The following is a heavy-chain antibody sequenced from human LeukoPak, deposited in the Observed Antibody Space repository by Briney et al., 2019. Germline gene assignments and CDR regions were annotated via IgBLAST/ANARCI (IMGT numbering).Heavy chain of an antibody. CDR1: GGTFSSYA. J-gene: IGHJ4*02. D-gene: IGHD3-22*01. CDR3: ARETRGYDSSGYYYLPLV. Sequence: RASVKVSCTASGGTFSSYAISWVRQAPGQGLEWMGGIIPIFGTANYAQKFQGRVTITTDESTSTAYMELSSLRSEDTAVYYCARETRGYDSSGYYYLPLVWGQGTLVTVSS. V-gene: IGHV1-69*05. CDR2: IIPIFGTA.